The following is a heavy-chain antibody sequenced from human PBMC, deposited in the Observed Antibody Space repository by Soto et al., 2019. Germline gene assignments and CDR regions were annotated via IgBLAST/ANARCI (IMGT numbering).Heavy chain of an antibody. J-gene: IGHJ4*02. D-gene: IGHD5-18*01. CDR2: MTSSGNLM. CDR3: ARALYSYGTPFDY. V-gene: IGHV3-48*03. Sequence: PGGSLRLSCIASGFSISGYEMDWVRQAPGKGLEWVAHMTSSGNLMHYRDSVKGRFSISRDHAENALCLQMNSLSAEDTAFYYFARALYSYGTPFDYWGQVTLVTVSS. CDR1: GFSISGYE.